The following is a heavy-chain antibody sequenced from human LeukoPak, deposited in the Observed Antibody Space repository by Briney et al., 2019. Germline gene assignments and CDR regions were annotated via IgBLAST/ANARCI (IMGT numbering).Heavy chain of an antibody. Sequence: KPSETLSLTCTVSGGSISSYYWSWIRQPAGKGLEWIGRIYTSGSTNYNPSLKSRVTMSVGTSKNQFSLKLSSVTAADTAVYYCAREDIVVVVAATRFYFDYWGQGTLVTVSS. CDR1: GGSISSYY. D-gene: IGHD2-15*01. V-gene: IGHV4-4*07. J-gene: IGHJ4*02. CDR2: IYTSGST. CDR3: AREDIVVVVAATRFYFDY.